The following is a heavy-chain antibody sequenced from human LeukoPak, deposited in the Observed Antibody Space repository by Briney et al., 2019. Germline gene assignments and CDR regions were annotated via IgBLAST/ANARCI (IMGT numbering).Heavy chain of an antibody. V-gene: IGHV1-2*02. J-gene: IGHJ6*02. D-gene: IGHD6-13*01. Sequence: ASVKVSYTASGYTFTDYYTHWVRQAPGQGLEWMGWINPNSGGTNYAQKSQGRVTMTTDTSISTAYMEVSRLRSDDTAVYYCARVRIGQQLDKYYYYAMDVWGQGTTVTVSS. CDR2: INPNSGGT. CDR1: GYTFTDYY. CDR3: ARVRIGQQLDKYYYYAMDV.